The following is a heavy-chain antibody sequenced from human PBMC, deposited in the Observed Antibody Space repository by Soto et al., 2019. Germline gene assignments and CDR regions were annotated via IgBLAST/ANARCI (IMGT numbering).Heavy chain of an antibody. D-gene: IGHD3-9*01. Sequence: GGSLRLSCAASGFTFSTYSMNWVRQAPGKGLEWVSYISGGGGGTHYTDSVKGRFTISRDNSKNTVFLQMNSLRAEDTAVYFCTKGSHYDILTAYHAFDFWGPGTLVTVSS. V-gene: IGHV3-23*01. CDR1: GFTFSTYS. CDR2: ISGGGGGT. J-gene: IGHJ4*02. CDR3: TKGSHYDILTAYHAFDF.